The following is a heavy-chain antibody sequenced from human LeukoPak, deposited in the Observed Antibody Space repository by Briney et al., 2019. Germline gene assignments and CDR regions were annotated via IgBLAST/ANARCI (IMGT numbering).Heavy chain of an antibody. Sequence: GGSLRLSCAASGFTFSNYWMTWVRQAPGKGLEWVANIKEDGSEKHYVDSVKGRFTISRDNAKNSLYLQMNSLRAEDTAVYYCAGRTLVGPWGLGTLVTVSS. J-gene: IGHJ4*02. V-gene: IGHV3-7*01. CDR1: GFTFSNYW. CDR2: IKEDGSEK. D-gene: IGHD2-15*01. CDR3: AGRTLVGP.